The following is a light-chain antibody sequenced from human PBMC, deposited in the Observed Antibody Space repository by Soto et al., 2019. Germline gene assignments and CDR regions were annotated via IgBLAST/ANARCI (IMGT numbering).Light chain of an antibody. CDR3: QQYNNWPLT. V-gene: IGKV3-15*01. CDR2: GAS. CDR1: QSVSNN. Sequence: EIVMTQSPATLSVSPGESATLSCRASQSVSNNLAWYQQKPGQAPRLLIYGASARATCIPARFSGSGSGTEFTLTISSLQSEDFAFYYCQQYNNWPLTFGGGTKVEIK. J-gene: IGKJ4*01.